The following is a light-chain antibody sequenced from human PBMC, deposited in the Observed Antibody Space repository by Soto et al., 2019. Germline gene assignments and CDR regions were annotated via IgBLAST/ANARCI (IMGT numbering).Light chain of an antibody. J-gene: IGLJ1*01. CDR1: SSNIGGNS. Sequence: QSVLTQPPSVSAASGQKVTISCSGSSSNIGGNSVSWYQPLPGTAPKLLIYDDDKRPSGIPDRFSGSKSGTSATLGITGFQTGDEADYYCGSWDSSLSAYVFATGTKVTVL. V-gene: IGLV1-51*01. CDR2: DDD. CDR3: GSWDSSLSAYV.